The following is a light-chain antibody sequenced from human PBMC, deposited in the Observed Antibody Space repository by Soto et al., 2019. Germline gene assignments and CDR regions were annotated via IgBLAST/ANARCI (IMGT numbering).Light chain of an antibody. CDR1: QSVSNNY. J-gene: IGKJ1*01. Sequence: ESVLMQSPRTLSLSGGERATLSCRASQSVSNNYLAWYQQKPGQAPRLLIYGASNRATGIPDRFSGSGSGTDFTLTISRLEPEDFAVYYCQQYGSSGTFGQGTKVDIK. CDR3: QQYGSSGT. V-gene: IGKV3-20*01. CDR2: GAS.